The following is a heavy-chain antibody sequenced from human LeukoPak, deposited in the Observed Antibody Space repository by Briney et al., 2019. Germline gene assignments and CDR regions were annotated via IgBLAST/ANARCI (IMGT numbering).Heavy chain of an antibody. CDR1: GXTFSNYA. D-gene: IGHD2-15*01. J-gene: IGHJ4*02. Sequence: GGSLRLSCAASGXTFSNYAMHWVRQAPGKGLEWVAVITYDGGNKYYGDSVKGRLTISRDNSKNTLYLQMSSLRAEDTAVYYCAKDGGRVLDYWGQGTLVTVSS. V-gene: IGHV3-30*18. CDR3: AKDGGRVLDY. CDR2: ITYDGGNK.